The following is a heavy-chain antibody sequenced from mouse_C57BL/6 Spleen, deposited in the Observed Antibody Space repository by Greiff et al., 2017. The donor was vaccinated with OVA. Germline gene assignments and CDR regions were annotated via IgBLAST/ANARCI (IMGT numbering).Heavy chain of an antibody. CDR2: INPSTGGT. J-gene: IGHJ1*03. V-gene: IGHV1-42*01. CDR3: ASYDYWYFDV. CDR1: GYSFTGYY. D-gene: IGHD2-3*01. Sequence: EVKLQESGPELVKPGASVKISCKASGYSFTGYYMNWVKQSPEKSLEWIGEINPSTGGTTYNQKFKAKATLTVDKSSSTAYMQLKSLTSEDSAVYYCASYDYWYFDVWGTGTTVTVSS.